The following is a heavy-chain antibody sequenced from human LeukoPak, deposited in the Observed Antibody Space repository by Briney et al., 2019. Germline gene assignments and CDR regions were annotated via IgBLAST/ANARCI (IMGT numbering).Heavy chain of an antibody. V-gene: IGHV3-23*01. Sequence: GGSLRLSCAASGFAFSSYAMSWVRQAPGKGLEWVSAISGSGGSTYYADSVKGRFTISRDNSKNTLYLQMNSLRAEDTAVYYCAKIPKDYYYGSGSYYNGYYFDYWGQGTLVTVSS. CDR3: AKIPKDYYYGSGSYYNGYYFDY. D-gene: IGHD3-10*01. CDR1: GFAFSSYA. CDR2: ISGSGGST. J-gene: IGHJ4*02.